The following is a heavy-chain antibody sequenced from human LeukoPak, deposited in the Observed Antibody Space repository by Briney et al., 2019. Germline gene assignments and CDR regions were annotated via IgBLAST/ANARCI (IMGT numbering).Heavy chain of an antibody. CDR3: ASTGRDGYNYQIDY. Sequence: SGTLSLTCGVSGGSISSNNWWSWVRQPPGQGLEWIGEIYHSGSANYNPSLKSRVTISVDTSKNQFSLKLSSVTAADTAVYYCASTGRDGYNYQIDYWGQGTLVTVSS. CDR2: IYHSGSA. CDR1: GGSISSNNW. D-gene: IGHD5-24*01. J-gene: IGHJ4*02. V-gene: IGHV4-4*02.